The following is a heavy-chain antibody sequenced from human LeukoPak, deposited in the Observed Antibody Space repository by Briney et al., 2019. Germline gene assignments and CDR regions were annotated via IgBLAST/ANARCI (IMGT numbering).Heavy chain of an antibody. CDR1: GFTFSSYG. J-gene: IGHJ3*01. CDR3: ARAGDAFDL. D-gene: IGHD7-27*01. CDR2: IWYDGSDK. V-gene: IGHV3-33*01. Sequence: GGSLRLSCAAPGFTFSSYGMHWVRQAPGKGLEWVAVIWYDGSDKYYADSVKGRFTISRDNSKKTLYLQMNSLRAEDTALYYCARAGDAFDLWGQGTIVTVSS.